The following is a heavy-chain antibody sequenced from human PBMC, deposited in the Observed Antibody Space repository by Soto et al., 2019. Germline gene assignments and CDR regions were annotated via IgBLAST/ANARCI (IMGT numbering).Heavy chain of an antibody. CDR2: IYHSGST. V-gene: IGHV4-30-2*01. Sequence: TLSLTCAVSGGSISSGGYSWSWIRQPPGKGLEWIGYIYHSGSTYYNPSLKSRVTISVDRSKNQFSLKLSSVTAADTAVYYCDGRSGDYGDFPNWFDAWGQGPLVTVSS. D-gene: IGHD4-17*01. CDR3: DGRSGDYGDFPNWFDA. J-gene: IGHJ5*02. CDR1: GGSISSGGYS.